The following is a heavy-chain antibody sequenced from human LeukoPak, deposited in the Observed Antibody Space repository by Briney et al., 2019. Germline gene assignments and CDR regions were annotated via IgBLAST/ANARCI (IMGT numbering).Heavy chain of an antibody. D-gene: IGHD5-12*01. CDR3: ARDRGDSGYQRLAFDI. Sequence: KPSETLSLTCTVSGGSISSSSYYWGWIRQPPGKGLEWIGSIYFSGSTYYNPSLKSRVTISVDTSKNQFSLKLSSVTAADTAVYYCARDRGDSGYQRLAFDIWGQGTMVTVSS. CDR2: IYFSGST. CDR1: GGSISSSSYY. J-gene: IGHJ3*02. V-gene: IGHV4-39*07.